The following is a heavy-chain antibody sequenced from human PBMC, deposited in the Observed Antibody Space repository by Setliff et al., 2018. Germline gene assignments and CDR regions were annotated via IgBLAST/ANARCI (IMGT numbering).Heavy chain of an antibody. CDR2: VYYSGTA. CDR3: ARGGTFRYFDY. Sequence: SETLSLTCTVSGGSVNSGYDNWNWLRQPAGKGLEYIGYVYYSGTANYSPSLKSRVIISVDTSKNQFSLNLRSVTAADTAVYYCARGGTFRYFDYWGQGTPVTVSS. CDR1: GGSVNSGYDN. D-gene: IGHD5-12*01. J-gene: IGHJ4*02. V-gene: IGHV4-61*10.